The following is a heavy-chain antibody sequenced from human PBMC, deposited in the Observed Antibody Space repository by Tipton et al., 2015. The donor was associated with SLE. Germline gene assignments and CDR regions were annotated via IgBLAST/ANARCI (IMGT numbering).Heavy chain of an antibody. CDR1: GYSISSGYY. CDR3: ARGYLWFGEFDY. Sequence: TLSLTCAVSGYSISSGYYWGWIRQPPGKGLEWIGSIYHSGSTYYNPSLKSRVTISVDTSKNQFSLKLSSVTAADTAVYYCARGYLWFGEFDYWGQGTLVTVSS. D-gene: IGHD3-10*01. V-gene: IGHV4-38-2*01. J-gene: IGHJ4*02. CDR2: IYHSGST.